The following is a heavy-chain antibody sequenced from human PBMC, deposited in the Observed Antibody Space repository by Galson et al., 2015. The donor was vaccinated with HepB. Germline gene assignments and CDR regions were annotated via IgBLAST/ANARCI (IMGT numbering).Heavy chain of an antibody. CDR2: ISFDGSIE. CDR3: ARDREDYSGRYIDP. CDR1: GFTFSGSA. Sequence: SLRLSCAASGFTFSGSAIHWVRQTSGKGLEWVALISFDGSIEYYADSVKGRFTISRDNSKNTLYLQMDSLRYEDTAVYYCARDREDYSGRYIDPWGRGTLVTVTS. V-gene: IGHV3-30*04. J-gene: IGHJ2*01. D-gene: IGHD2-15*01.